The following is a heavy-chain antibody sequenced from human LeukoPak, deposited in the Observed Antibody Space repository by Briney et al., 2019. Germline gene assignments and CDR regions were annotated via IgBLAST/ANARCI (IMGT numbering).Heavy chain of an antibody. CDR1: GFTFSSYA. CDR3: AKTLGATPKYFDY. J-gene: IGHJ4*02. V-gene: IGHV3-30*04. CDR2: ISYDGSNK. Sequence: GGSLRLSCAASGFTFSSYAMHWVRQAPGKGLEWVAVISYDGSNKYYADSVKGRFTISRDNSKNTLYLQMNSLRAEDTAVYYCAKTLGATPKYFDYWGQGTLVTVSS. D-gene: IGHD2-15*01.